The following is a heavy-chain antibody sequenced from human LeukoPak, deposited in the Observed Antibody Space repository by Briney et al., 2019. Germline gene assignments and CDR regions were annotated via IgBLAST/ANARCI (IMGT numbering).Heavy chain of an antibody. CDR3: ARDHIVPMVYAIQDYYYYMDV. Sequence: ASVKVSCKASGYTFTGYGISWVRQAPGQGLEWMGWISAYNGNTNYAQKLQGRVTMTTDTSTSTAYMELRSLRSDDTAVYYCARDHIVPMVYAIQDYYYYMDVWGKGTTVTVSS. V-gene: IGHV1-18*01. J-gene: IGHJ6*03. CDR2: ISAYNGNT. D-gene: IGHD2-8*01. CDR1: GYTFTGYG.